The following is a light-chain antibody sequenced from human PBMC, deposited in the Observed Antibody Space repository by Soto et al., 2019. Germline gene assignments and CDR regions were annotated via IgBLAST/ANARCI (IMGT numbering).Light chain of an antibody. CDR3: QQYYTTPLT. Sequence: DIVMTQSPDSLAVSLGERATINCKSSQSVLYSSNNKNYLAWYQQKPGQPPKLLIYWASTRESGVPDRFSGSGSGTDFTLTISSLQAEDVTTYYCQQYYTTPLTFGGGTKVEMK. V-gene: IGKV4-1*01. CDR1: QSVLYSSNNKNY. J-gene: IGKJ4*01. CDR2: WAS.